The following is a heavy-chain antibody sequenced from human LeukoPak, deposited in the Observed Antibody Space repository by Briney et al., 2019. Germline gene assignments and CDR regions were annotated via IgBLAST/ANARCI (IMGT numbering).Heavy chain of an antibody. V-gene: IGHV1-18*04. J-gene: IGHJ4*02. D-gene: IGHD1-26*01. CDR1: GYTFTNYG. CDR3: AIVVGVGSDFDY. CDR2: ISAYNGNT. Sequence: ASVKVSFKASGYTFTNYGISWVRQAPGQGLEWMGWISAYNGNTNYQQKLQGRVTITTDTSTSTAYIELRSLNSFDSAVYFCAIVVGVGSDFDYWGQGTLVTVSS.